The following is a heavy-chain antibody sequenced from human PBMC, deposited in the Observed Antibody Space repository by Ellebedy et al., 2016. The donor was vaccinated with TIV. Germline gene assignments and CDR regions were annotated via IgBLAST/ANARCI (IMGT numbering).Heavy chain of an antibody. Sequence: SVKVSCXASGYTFTTYGVNWVRQAPGQGLEWMGRIIPILGRTNYAQKIQGRATITADKSTSTAYMELSSLTSEDTAIYFCARGEPVDLVATPRGGYAMDVWGQGTTVTVSS. CDR2: IIPILGRT. CDR3: ARGEPVDLVATPRGGYAMDV. D-gene: IGHD5-12*01. J-gene: IGHJ6*02. V-gene: IGHV1-69*04. CDR1: GYTFTTYG.